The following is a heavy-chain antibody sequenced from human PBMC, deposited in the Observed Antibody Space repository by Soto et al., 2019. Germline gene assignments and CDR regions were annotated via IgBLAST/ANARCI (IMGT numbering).Heavy chain of an antibody. V-gene: IGHV1-69*13. D-gene: IGHD1-26*01. J-gene: IGHJ4*02. Sequence: ASVKVSCKASGGTFSSYAISWVRQAPGQGLEWMGGIIPIFGTANYAQKFQGRVTITADESTSTAYMELSSLRSEDTAVYYCARTSGSSSAFDYWGQGTLVTVSS. CDR2: IIPIFGTA. CDR1: GGTFSSYA. CDR3: ARTSGSSSAFDY.